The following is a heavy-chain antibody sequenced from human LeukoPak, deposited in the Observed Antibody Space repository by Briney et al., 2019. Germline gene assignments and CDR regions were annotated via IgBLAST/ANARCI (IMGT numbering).Heavy chain of an antibody. J-gene: IGHJ4*02. CDR3: ARGGGDFWSGYYPSWFDY. D-gene: IGHD3-3*01. Sequence: GGSLRLSCAASGFTLNTYWMSWVRQAPGKGLEWVANIKQDGSEKYYVDSVKGRFTISRDNAKNSLYLQMSSLRVDVTAAYYCARGGGDFWSGYYPSWFDYWGQGTLVTVSS. CDR1: GFTLNTYW. CDR2: IKQDGSEK. V-gene: IGHV3-7*01.